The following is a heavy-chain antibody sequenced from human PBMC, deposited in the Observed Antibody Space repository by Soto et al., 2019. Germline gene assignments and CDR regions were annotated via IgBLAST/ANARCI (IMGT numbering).Heavy chain of an antibody. J-gene: IGHJ4*02. CDR1: GYSFASSW. D-gene: IGHD6-13*01. V-gene: IGHV5-51*01. Sequence: PGESLKISCKGSGYSFASSWIGWVRQMPGKGLEWMGTIYPGDSDTRYSPSLKSRLTITKDTSKNQVVLTMTNMDPVDTATYYCAHSKYSSRDYFDYWGQGTLVTVSS. CDR3: AHSKYSSRDYFDY. CDR2: IYPGDSDT.